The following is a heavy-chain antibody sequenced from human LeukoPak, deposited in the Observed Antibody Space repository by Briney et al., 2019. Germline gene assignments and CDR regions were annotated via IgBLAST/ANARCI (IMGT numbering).Heavy chain of an antibody. J-gene: IGHJ6*03. D-gene: IGHD2-2*01. CDR1: GGTFSSYA. V-gene: IGHV1-69*05. Sequence: ASVKVSCKASGGTFSSYAISWVRQAPGQGLEWMGGIIPIFGTAKYAQKFQSRVTITTDESTSTAYMELSSLRSEDTAVYYCARGPRDIVVVPAADPYYYYYMDVWGKGTTVTVSS. CDR3: ARGPRDIVVVPAADPYYYYYMDV. CDR2: IIPIFGTA.